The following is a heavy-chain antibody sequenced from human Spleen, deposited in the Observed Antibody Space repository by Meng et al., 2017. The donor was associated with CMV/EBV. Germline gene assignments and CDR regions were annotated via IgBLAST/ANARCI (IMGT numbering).Heavy chain of an antibody. J-gene: IGHJ6*02. V-gene: IGHV3-21*01. CDR1: GFTFSSYS. CDR3: ARDNYCSSTSYYLLSAYYYYGMDV. Sequence: GESLKISCAASGFTFSSYSMNWVRQAPGKGLEWVSSISSSSSYIYYADSVKGRFTISRDNAKNSLYLQMNSLRAEDTAVYYCARDNYCSSTSYYLLSAYYYYGMDVWGQGTTVTVSS. D-gene: IGHD2-2*01. CDR2: ISSSSSYI.